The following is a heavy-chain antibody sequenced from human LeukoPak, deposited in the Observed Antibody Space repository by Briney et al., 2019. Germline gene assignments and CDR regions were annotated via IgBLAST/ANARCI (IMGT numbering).Heavy chain of an antibody. J-gene: IGHJ4*02. D-gene: IGHD1-20*01. CDR3: AREYQASFYNWNRYYFDY. CDR1: GFTFNNYS. Sequence: PGGSLRLSCAACGFTFNNYSMNWVRQAPGKGLEWVSSISSTGCYKYYADSVKGRFTISRDNAKNSLYLQMNSLRAEDTAVYYCAREYQASFYNWNRYYFDYWGQGTLVTVSS. V-gene: IGHV3-21*01. CDR2: ISSTGCYK.